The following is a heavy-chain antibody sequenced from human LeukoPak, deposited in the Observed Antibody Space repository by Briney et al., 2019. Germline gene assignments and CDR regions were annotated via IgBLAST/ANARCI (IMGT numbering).Heavy chain of an antibody. CDR1: GYSFSNYW. J-gene: IGHJ4*02. Sequence: GESLKISCKGSGYSFSNYWIGWVRQMPGKGLEWMGIIYPGDSDTRYSPSFRGQVSISADKSINTAYLQWSSLKASDTAMYYCARQRNYYDNIDYWGQGTLVTVSS. CDR3: ARQRNYYDNIDY. CDR2: IYPGDSDT. V-gene: IGHV5-51*01. D-gene: IGHD3-22*01.